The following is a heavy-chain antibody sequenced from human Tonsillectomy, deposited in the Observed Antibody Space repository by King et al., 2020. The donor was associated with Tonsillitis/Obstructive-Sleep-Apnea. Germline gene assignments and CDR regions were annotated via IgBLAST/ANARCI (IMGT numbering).Heavy chain of an antibody. Sequence: QLVQSGPEVKKPGTSVKVSCKASGFTFTSSAVQWVRQARGQRLEWIGWIVVGSGNTDYAQKFQERVTITRDMSTSTAYMELSSLRSEDTAVYYCAAEPDILXVYHFDYWGQGTLVTVSS. CDR2: IVVGSGNT. D-gene: IGHD3-9*01. CDR3: AAEPDILXVYHFDY. V-gene: IGHV1-58*01. J-gene: IGHJ4*02. CDR1: GFTFTSSA.